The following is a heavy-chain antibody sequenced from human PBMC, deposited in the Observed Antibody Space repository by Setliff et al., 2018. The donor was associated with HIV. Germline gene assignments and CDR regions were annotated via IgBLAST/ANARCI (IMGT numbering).Heavy chain of an antibody. V-gene: IGHV1-2*04. J-gene: IGHJ4*02. Sequence: RASVKVSCKASGYTFTGYYMHWVRQAPGQGLEWMGWINPNSGGTNYAQKFQGWVTMTRDTSISTAYMELSRLRSDDTAVYYCARSQGIVPAAPLWYWGQGTLVTVSS. CDR2: INPNSGGT. CDR3: ARSQGIVPAAPLWY. D-gene: IGHD2-2*01. CDR1: GYTFTGYY.